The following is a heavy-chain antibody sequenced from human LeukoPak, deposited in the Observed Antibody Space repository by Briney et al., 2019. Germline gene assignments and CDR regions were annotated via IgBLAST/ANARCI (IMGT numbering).Heavy chain of an antibody. CDR2: INPNSGGT. CDR1: GYSFTDYY. CDR3: ARADRLHGGPYLIGP. J-gene: IGHJ5*02. Sequence: ASVKVSCKTSGYSFTDYYMHWVREAPGQGLEWMGWINPNSGGTSSAQKFQGRVTMTRDTSITTVYMEVSWLTSDDTAIYYCARADRLHGGPYLIGPWGQGTLVTVSS. D-gene: IGHD2-21*01. V-gene: IGHV1-2*02.